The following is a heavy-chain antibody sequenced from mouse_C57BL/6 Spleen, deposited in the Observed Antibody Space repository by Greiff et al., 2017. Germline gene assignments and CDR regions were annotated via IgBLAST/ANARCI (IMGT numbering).Heavy chain of an antibody. CDR2: IHPNSGST. CDR3: ARTTVVNWYFDV. V-gene: IGHV1-64*01. CDR1: GYTFTSYW. J-gene: IGHJ1*03. D-gene: IGHD1-1*01. Sequence: QVQLQQPGAELVKPGASVKLSCKASGYTFTSYWMHWVKQRPGQGLAWIGMIHPNSGSTNYNEKFKSKATLTVDKSSSTAYMQLSSLTSEDSAVYYCARTTVVNWYFDVWGTGTTVTVSS.